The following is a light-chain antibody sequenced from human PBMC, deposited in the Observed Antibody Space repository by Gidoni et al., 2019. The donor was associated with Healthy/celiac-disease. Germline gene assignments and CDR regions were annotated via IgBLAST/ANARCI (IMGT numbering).Light chain of an antibody. Sequence: IQMTQSPSPLSASVGDRVTITCRASQSIRSWLAWYQQKPGKAPKLLIYDASSLESGVPSRFSGSGSGTEFTLTISSLQADDFATYYCQQYNSYAGYTFGQGTKLEIK. CDR1: QSIRSW. J-gene: IGKJ2*01. CDR3: QQYNSYAGYT. V-gene: IGKV1-5*01. CDR2: DAS.